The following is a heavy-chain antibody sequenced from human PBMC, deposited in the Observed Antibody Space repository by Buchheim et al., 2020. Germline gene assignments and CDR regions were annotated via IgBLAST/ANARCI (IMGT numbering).Heavy chain of an antibody. CDR3: ARKGTHDFWSGYYYYYYYGMDV. D-gene: IGHD3-3*01. CDR1: GYTFTSYD. J-gene: IGHJ6*02. V-gene: IGHV1-8*01. Sequence: QVQLVQSGAEVKKPRASVKVSCKASGYTFTSYDINWVRQATEQGLEWMGWMNPNSGNTGYAQKFQGSVTMTRNTHIRTAYMELSSLRSEDTAVYYCARKGTHDFWSGYYYYYYYGMDVWGQGTT. CDR2: MNPNSGNT.